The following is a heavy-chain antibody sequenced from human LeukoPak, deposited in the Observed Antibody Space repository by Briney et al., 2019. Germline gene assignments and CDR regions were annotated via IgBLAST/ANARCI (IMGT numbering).Heavy chain of an antibody. D-gene: IGHD4-17*01. CDR2: IWYDGSNK. CDR3: AGARESYGDYRTY. V-gene: IGHV3-33*01. Sequence: TGGSLRLSCAASGFTFSSYGMHWVRQAPGKGLEWVAVIWYDGSNKYYADSVKGRFTISRDNSKNTLYLQMNSLRAEDTAVYYCAGARESYGDYRTYWGQGTLVTVSS. J-gene: IGHJ4*02. CDR1: GFTFSSYG.